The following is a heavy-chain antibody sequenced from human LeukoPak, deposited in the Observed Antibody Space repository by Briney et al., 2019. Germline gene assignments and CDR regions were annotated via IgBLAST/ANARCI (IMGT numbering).Heavy chain of an antibody. V-gene: IGHV1-2*02. J-gene: IGHJ3*02. CDR1: GYTFTGYY. CDR3: ARDNLGYCSSTSCYGDAFDI. Sequence: GASVKVSCKVSGYTFTGYYMHWVRQAPGQGLEWMGWINPNSGGTNYAQKFQGRVTMTRDTSISTAYMELSRLRSDDTAVYYCARDNLGYCSSTSCYGDAFDIWGQGTMVTVSS. CDR2: INPNSGGT. D-gene: IGHD2-2*01.